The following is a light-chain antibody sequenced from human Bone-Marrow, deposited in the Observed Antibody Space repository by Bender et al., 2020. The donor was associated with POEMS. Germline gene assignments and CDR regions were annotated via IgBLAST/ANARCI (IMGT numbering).Light chain of an antibody. V-gene: IGLV2-23*02. CDR3: CSYAGSYSGV. J-gene: IGLJ3*02. CDR1: NSGVGSYNL. CDR2: DVT. Sequence: QSALTQPASVSASPGQSITISCTGANSGVGSYNLVSWYQHHPGKAPKLVIYDVTKRPSGVPDRFSGSKSGNTASLTISGLRADDEAEYYCCSYAGSYSGVFGGGTKLTVL.